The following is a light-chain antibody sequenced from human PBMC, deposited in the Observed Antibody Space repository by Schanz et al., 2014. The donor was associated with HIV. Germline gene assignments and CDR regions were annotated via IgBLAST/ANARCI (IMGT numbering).Light chain of an antibody. CDR1: SSNIGSNA. CDR3: AAWDDSLSGLYV. CDR2: GNS. V-gene: IGLV1-47*02. J-gene: IGLJ1*01. Sequence: QSVLTQPPSASGTPGQRVTFSCSGSSSNIGSNAVDWYQQLPGTAPKLLVYGNSQRISGVPDRFSGSKSGTSASLAISGLRSEDEADYYCAAWDDSLSGLYVFGTGTKVTVL.